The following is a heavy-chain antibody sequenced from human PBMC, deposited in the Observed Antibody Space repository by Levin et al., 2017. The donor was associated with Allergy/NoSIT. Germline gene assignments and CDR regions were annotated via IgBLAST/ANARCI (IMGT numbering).Heavy chain of an antibody. CDR3: AKDLVATMEDSDY. J-gene: IGHJ4*02. D-gene: IGHD5-12*01. V-gene: IGHV3-23*01. CDR2: ISGSGGST. Sequence: GESLKISCAASGFTFRSYAMSWVRQAPGKGLEWVSAISGSGGSTYYADSVQGRFTISRDNSKNTLYLQMNSLRAEDTAVYYCAKDLVATMEDSDYWGQGTLVTVSS. CDR1: GFTFRSYA.